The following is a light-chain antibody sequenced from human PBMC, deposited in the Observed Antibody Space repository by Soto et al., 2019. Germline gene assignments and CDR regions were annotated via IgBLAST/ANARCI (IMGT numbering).Light chain of an antibody. J-gene: IGKJ4*01. Sequence: EIVLTQSPGTLSLSPGERATLSCRASQSVSSSYLAWYQQKPGQAPRLLIYGASARATAIPARFSGSGSGTEFTLTISSLRSEDFAVYYCQQYDNWPLTFGGGTKVDIK. CDR3: QQYDNWPLT. CDR2: GAS. CDR1: QSVSSSY. V-gene: IGKV3-15*01.